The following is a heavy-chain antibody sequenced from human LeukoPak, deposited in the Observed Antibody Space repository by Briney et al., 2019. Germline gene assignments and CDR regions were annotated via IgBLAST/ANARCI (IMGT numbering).Heavy chain of an antibody. J-gene: IGHJ4*02. CDR3: ARLQGDSTAIFDY. CDR2: INHSGST. D-gene: IGHD2-21*01. V-gene: IGHV4-34*01. Sequence: SETLSLTCAVYGGSFSGYYWRWVRQPPGKGLEWVGEINHSGSTNYTPSLKSRATISVDTSKNQFSLRLSSVTAADTAVYYCARLQGDSTAIFDYWGQGTLVSVSS. CDR1: GGSFSGYY.